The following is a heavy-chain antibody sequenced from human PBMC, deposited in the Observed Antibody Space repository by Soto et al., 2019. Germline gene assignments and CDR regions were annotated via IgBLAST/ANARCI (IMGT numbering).Heavy chain of an antibody. J-gene: IGHJ4*02. CDR2: VFYTGIT. Sequence: QVQLQESVPGLVKPSKTLSLSCTVYGGSISTAGMYWSWIRQHPGRGLEWIVYVFYTGITYYNPSRKSRVTMSVDTSKTQFSLKLSSVTAADTSLYYCARRRGSSKTYYFDSWGQGTLVTVSS. CDR3: ARRRGSSKTYYFDS. CDR1: GGSISTAGMY. D-gene: IGHD1-26*01. V-gene: IGHV4-31*03.